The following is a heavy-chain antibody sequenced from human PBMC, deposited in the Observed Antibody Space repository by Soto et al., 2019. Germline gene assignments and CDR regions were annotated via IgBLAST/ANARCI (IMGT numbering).Heavy chain of an antibody. J-gene: IGHJ4*02. D-gene: IGHD5-18*01. Sequence: GGSLRLSCAASGFTFSSYAMHWVRQAPGKGLEWVAVISYDGSNKYYADSVKGRFTISRDNSKNTLYLQMNSLRAEDTAVYYCARASGYSYGGNFDYWGQGTLVTVSS. CDR2: ISYDGSNK. CDR1: GFTFSSYA. CDR3: ARASGYSYGGNFDY. V-gene: IGHV3-30-3*01.